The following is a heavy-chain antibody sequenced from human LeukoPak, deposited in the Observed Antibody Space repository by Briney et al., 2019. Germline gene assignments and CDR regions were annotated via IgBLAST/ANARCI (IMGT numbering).Heavy chain of an antibody. Sequence: AETLSLTCAAYGGSFSGYCWSWIRQPPGKGLKWIGEINHGGITNYNPSLNSRVTTSVDTTKIQYSLKQSSVTAADTAFYYGARPPVNVDIVATRGDRVDTWGQGTLVTVSS. V-gene: IGHV4-34*01. CDR1: GGSFSGYC. J-gene: IGHJ5*02. CDR3: ARPPVNVDIVATRGDRVDT. CDR2: INHGGIT. D-gene: IGHD5-12*01.